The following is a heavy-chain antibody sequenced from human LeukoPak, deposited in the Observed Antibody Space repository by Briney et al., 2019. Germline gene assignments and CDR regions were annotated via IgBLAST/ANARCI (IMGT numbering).Heavy chain of an antibody. CDR2: IRQDGGER. CDR3: ARQYYYDTRGLPFDY. D-gene: IGHD3-22*01. CDR1: GFTFSSYW. Sequence: GGSLRLSCAASGFTFSSYWMGWVRQAPGKGLEWVANIRQDGGERYYVDSVKGRFTISKDNGKNSLYLQMNSQRVEDTAVYYCARQYYYDTRGLPFDYWGQGSPVTVSS. V-gene: IGHV3-7*01. J-gene: IGHJ4*02.